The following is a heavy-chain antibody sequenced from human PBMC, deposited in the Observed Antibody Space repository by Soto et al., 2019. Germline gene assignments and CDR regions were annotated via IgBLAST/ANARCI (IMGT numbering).Heavy chain of an antibody. V-gene: IGHV1-18*04. CDR1: GYTFTSYG. D-gene: IGHD2-2*01. CDR3: ARGVGYCSSTSCYGQYYYGMDV. Sequence: QVQLVQSGAEVKKPGASVKVSCKASGYTFTSYGISWVRQAPGQGLEWMGWISAYNGNTNYAQKLQGRVTMTTDTSTSTAYMELRSLRSDDTAVYYCARGVGYCSSTSCYGQYYYGMDVWGQGTTVTVSS. CDR2: ISAYNGNT. J-gene: IGHJ6*02.